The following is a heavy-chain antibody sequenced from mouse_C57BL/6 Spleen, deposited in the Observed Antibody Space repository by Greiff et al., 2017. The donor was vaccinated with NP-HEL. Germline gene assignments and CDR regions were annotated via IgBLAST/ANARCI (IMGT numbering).Heavy chain of an antibody. CDR3: ARQLGRGGYAMDY. J-gene: IGHJ4*01. Sequence: QVQLQQPGAELVRPGSSVKLSCKASGYTFTSYWMHWVKQRPMQGLEWIGNIDPSDSETHYNQKFKDKATLTVDKSSSTAYMQLSSLTSEDSAVYYCARQLGRGGYAMDYWGQGTSVTVSS. CDR1: GYTFTSYW. CDR2: IDPSDSET. D-gene: IGHD4-1*02. V-gene: IGHV1-52*01.